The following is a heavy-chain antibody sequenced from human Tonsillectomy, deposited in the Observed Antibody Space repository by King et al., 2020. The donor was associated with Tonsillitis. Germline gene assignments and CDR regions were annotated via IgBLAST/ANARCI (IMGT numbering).Heavy chain of an antibody. CDR3: ARSRYYDSSGYRTYFFDY. Sequence: VTLKESGPALVKPTQTLTLTCTFSGFSLSTGGMCVSWIRQPPGKALEWLALIDWDDDKYYSTTLKTRLTISKDTPKNQVVLTMTNMDPVDTATYYCARSRYYDSSGYRTYFFDYWGQGTLVTVSS. CDR1: GFSLSTGGMC. D-gene: IGHD3-22*01. V-gene: IGHV2-70*01. J-gene: IGHJ4*02. CDR2: IDWDDDK.